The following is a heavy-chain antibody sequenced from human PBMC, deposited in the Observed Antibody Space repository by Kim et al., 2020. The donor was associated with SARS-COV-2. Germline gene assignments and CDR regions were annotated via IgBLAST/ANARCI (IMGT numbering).Heavy chain of an antibody. CDR3: ARLYYDSSGYYELGRGRGGRRRYYFDY. CDR2: INPNSGGT. J-gene: IGHJ4*02. Sequence: ASVKVSCKASGYTFTGYYMHWVRQAPGQGLEWMGWINPNSGGTNYAQKFQGRVTMTRDTSISTAYMELSRLRSDDTAVYYCARLYYDSSGYYELGRGRGGRRRYYFDYWGQGTLVTVSS. CDR1: GYTFTGYY. V-gene: IGHV1-2*02. D-gene: IGHD3-22*01.